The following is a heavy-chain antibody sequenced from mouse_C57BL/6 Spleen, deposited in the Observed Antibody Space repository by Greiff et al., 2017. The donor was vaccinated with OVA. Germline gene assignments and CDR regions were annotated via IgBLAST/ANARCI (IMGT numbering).Heavy chain of an antibody. CDR2: INPSSGYT. J-gene: IGHJ1*03. CDR1: GYTFTSYW. D-gene: IGHD1-1*01. CDR3: ASYYYGRGYFDV. Sequence: QVQLKESGAELAKPGASVKLSCKASGYTFTSYWMHWVKQRPGQGLEWIGYINPSSGYTKYNQKFKDKATLTADKSSSTAYMQLSSLTYEDSAVYYCASYYYGRGYFDVWGTGTTVTVSS. V-gene: IGHV1-7*01.